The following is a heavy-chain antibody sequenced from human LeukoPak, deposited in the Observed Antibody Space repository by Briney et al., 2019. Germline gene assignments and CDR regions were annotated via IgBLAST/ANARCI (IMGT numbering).Heavy chain of an antibody. CDR2: IYYSGST. J-gene: IGHJ6*03. V-gene: IGHV4-59*01. CDR1: GGSLSGSY. D-gene: IGHD2-8*02. Sequence: SETLSLTCAVSGGSLSGSYWSWIRQPPGKGLEWIGYIYYSGSTNYNPSLKSRVTISVDTSKNQFSLKLSSVTAADTAVYYCARGPPILAAYYYYYYMDVWGKGTTVTVSS. CDR3: ARGPPILAAYYYYYYMDV.